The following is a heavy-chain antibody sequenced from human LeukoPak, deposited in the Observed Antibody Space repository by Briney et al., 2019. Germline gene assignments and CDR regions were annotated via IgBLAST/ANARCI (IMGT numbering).Heavy chain of an antibody. CDR1: GFTLSSYW. Sequence: GGSLRLSCAASGFTLSSYWMSWVRQAPGKGLEWVANIKQDGSEKYYVDSVKGRFTISRDNAKNTLYLQMNSLRAEDTAVYYCAKDADDYVSYFDYWGQGTLVTVSS. J-gene: IGHJ4*02. V-gene: IGHV3-7*05. CDR2: IKQDGSEK. CDR3: AKDADDYVSYFDY. D-gene: IGHD4-17*01.